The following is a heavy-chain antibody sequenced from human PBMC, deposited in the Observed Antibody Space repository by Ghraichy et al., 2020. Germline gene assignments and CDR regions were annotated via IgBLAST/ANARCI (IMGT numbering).Heavy chain of an antibody. Sequence: SVKVSCKASRYIFTYRYLHWVRQAPGQALEWLGWITVYNGNTKYAQKFKDRVTITRESSLSTIYMELRNLRSEDTAVYYCARGPLYASGSDEEAFDSWGQGTMVTVSS. D-gene: IGHD2/OR15-2a*01. CDR2: ITVYNGNT. J-gene: IGHJ3*01. CDR1: RYIFTYRY. V-gene: IGHV1-45*01. CDR3: ARGPLYASGSDEEAFDS.